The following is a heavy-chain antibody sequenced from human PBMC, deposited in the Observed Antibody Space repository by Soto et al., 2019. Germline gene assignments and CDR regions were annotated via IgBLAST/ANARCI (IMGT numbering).Heavy chain of an antibody. V-gene: IGHV3-21*01. CDR3: ARVPGLAAAGDAFDN. CDR2: ISSSSSYI. J-gene: IGHJ3*02. CDR1: GFTFSSYS. D-gene: IGHD6-13*01. Sequence: GGSLRLSCAASGFTFSSYSMNWVRQAPGKGLEWVSSISSSSSYIYYADSVKGLFTISRDNAKNSQYLQINSLRAEKTDVNYCARVPGLAAAGDAFDNWGHGTMVTVSS.